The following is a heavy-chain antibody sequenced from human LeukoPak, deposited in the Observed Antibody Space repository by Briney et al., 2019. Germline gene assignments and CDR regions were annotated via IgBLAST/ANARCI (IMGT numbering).Heavy chain of an antibody. CDR2: IRYDGSKK. V-gene: IGHV3-30*02. Sequence: GGSLRLSCAASGFTSSSYGMHWVRQAPGKGVEWVTFIRYDGSKKYYADSVKGRFTISRDNSKNTLYLQMNSLRPEDTAVYYCARQKYQRGPDVSYFDYWGQGTLVTVSS. D-gene: IGHD2-8*01. CDR3: ARQKYQRGPDVSYFDY. CDR1: GFTSSSYG. J-gene: IGHJ4*02.